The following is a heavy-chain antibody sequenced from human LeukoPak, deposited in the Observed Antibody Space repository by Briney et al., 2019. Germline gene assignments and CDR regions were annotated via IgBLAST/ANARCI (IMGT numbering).Heavy chain of an antibody. Sequence: PSETLSLTCTVSGGSISSYYWSWIRQPPGKGLEWIGYIYYSGSTNYNPSLKSRVTISVDTSKNQFSLKLSSVTAADTAVYYCARDTPVGYCSSTSCFDYYYMDVWGKGTTVTVSS. CDR2: IYYSGST. CDR3: ARDTPVGYCSSTSCFDYYYMDV. J-gene: IGHJ6*03. V-gene: IGHV4-59*01. CDR1: GGSISSYY. D-gene: IGHD2-2*01.